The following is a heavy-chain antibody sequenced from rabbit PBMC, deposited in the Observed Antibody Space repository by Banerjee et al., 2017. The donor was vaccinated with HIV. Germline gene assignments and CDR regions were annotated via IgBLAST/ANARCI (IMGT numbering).Heavy chain of an antibody. V-gene: IGHV1S45*01. D-gene: IGHD4-1*01. J-gene: IGHJ4*01. CDR2: IYAGSSART. CDR3: ARDLAGVVGWNLNL. CDR1: GFTLSSYW. Sequence: QEQLEESGGDLVKPEGSLTLTCTASGFTLSSYWIYWVRQAPGKGLEWIACIYAGSSARTYYASWATGRFTTSKTSSTTVTLQMTSLTAADTATYFCARDLAGVVGWNLNLWGPGTLVTVS.